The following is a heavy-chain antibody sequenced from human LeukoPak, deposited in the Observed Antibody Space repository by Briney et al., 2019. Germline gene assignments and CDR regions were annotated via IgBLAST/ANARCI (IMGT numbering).Heavy chain of an antibody. J-gene: IGHJ4*02. CDR3: ARCLAAAGPWYYFDY. V-gene: IGHV1-3*03. CDR1: GYTFTIYT. Sequence: ASVTVSCKASGYTFTIYTIHWVRQAPGQRREWMGWINAGNGNTEYSQEFQGRVTITRDTSASTAYMELSSLRSEDMGVYYCARCLAAAGPWYYFDYWGQGTLVTVSS. D-gene: IGHD6-13*01. CDR2: INAGNGNT.